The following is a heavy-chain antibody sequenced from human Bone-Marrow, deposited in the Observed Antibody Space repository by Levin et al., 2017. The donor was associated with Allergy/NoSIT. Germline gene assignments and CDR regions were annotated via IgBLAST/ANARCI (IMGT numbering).Heavy chain of an antibody. CDR3: ATTDGDYDHGLDI. Sequence: PGGSLRLSCAASRFSFVTYAMSWVRQTPGKGLEWVSVISGNGDKTDYADSVKGRFTISRVKSKNTLYLQMNSLKPEDTAVYYCATTDGDYDHGLDIWGQGTTVTVSS. V-gene: IGHV3-23*01. CDR1: RFSFVTYA. J-gene: IGHJ6*02. CDR2: ISGNGDKT. D-gene: IGHD4-17*01.